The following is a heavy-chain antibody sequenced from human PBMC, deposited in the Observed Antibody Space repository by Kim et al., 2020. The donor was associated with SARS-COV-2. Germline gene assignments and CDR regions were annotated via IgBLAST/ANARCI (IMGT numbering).Heavy chain of an antibody. V-gene: IGHV4-39*01. Sequence: SETLSLTCTVSGGSISSSSYYWGWIRQPPGKGLEWIGSIYYSGSTYYNPSLKSRVTISVDTSKNQFSLKLSSVTAADTAVYYCARPGVRGVPRWIDPWGQGTLVTVSS. CDR3: ARPGVRGVPRWIDP. CDR2: IYYSGST. J-gene: IGHJ5*02. D-gene: IGHD3-10*01. CDR1: GGSISSSSYY.